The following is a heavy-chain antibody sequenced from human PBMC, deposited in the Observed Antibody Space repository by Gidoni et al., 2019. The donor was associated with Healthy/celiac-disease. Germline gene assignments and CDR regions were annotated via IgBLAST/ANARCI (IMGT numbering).Heavy chain of an antibody. D-gene: IGHD3-3*01. CDR3: ASPDYDFMFDY. J-gene: IGHJ4*02. CDR1: GFTFSSYA. CDR2: ISYDGSNK. Sequence: QVQLVESGGGVVQPGRSLRLPCAASGFTFSSYAMHWVRQAPGKGLEWVAVISYDGSNKYYADSVKGRFTISRDNSKNTLYLQMNSLRAEDTAVYYCASPDYDFMFDYWGQGTLVTVSS. V-gene: IGHV3-30-3*01.